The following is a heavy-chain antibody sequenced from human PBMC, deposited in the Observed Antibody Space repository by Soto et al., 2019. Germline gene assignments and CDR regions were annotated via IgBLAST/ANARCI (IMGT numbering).Heavy chain of an antibody. D-gene: IGHD2-8*01. Sequence: SETLSLTCTVSGGSISSYYWSWIRQPAGKGLEWIGRIYTSGSTNYNPSLKSRVTMSVDTSKNQFSLKLSSVTAADTAVYYCARATHIVLMVYAHEYYFDYWGQGTLVTVSS. J-gene: IGHJ4*02. CDR2: IYTSGST. CDR1: GGSISSYY. CDR3: ARATHIVLMVYAHEYYFDY. V-gene: IGHV4-4*07.